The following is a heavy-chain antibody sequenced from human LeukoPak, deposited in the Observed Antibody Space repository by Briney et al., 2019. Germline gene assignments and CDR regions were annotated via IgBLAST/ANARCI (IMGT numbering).Heavy chain of an antibody. J-gene: IGHJ4*02. Sequence: SEILSLTCTVSGASVGSAGYYWSWNRQPPGGGLEWIGYIYYISNTNYNPSLRSRVTMSVDPSKNQFSLKLNSVTAADTAVYYCARTQSQSGSYRYYFGYWGQGTLVTVSS. CDR1: GASVGSAGYY. CDR2: IYYISNT. CDR3: ARTQSQSGSYRYYFGY. V-gene: IGHV4-61*08. D-gene: IGHD1-26*01.